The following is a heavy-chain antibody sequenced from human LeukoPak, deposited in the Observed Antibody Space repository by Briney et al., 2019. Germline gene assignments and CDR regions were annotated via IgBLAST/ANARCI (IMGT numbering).Heavy chain of an antibody. J-gene: IGHJ5*02. CDR2: IKSKTDGGTT. Sequence: GGSLRLSCAASRFTFSNAWMSWVRQAPGKGLEWVGRIKSKTDGGTTDYAAPVKGRFTISSDASKNPLYLQMNTLKTEDTAVYYCVTELMITFGGVIAWFDPWGQGTLVTVSS. CDR1: RFTFSNAW. CDR3: VTELMITFGGVIAWFDP. V-gene: IGHV3-15*01. D-gene: IGHD3-16*01.